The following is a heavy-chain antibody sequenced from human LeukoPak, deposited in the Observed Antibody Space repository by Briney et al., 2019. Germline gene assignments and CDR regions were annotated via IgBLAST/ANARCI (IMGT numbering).Heavy chain of an antibody. Sequence: PGRSLRLSCAASGFTFSSYGMHWVRQAPGKGLEWVAVIWYNGSNKYNADSVKGRFTISRENSQNTLYLQLNSLRAEDTAVYYCAKRGSAWDLDYWGQGTLVSVSS. J-gene: IGHJ4*02. CDR1: GFTFSSYG. D-gene: IGHD6-25*01. V-gene: IGHV3-33*06. CDR2: IWYNGSNK. CDR3: AKRGSAWDLDY.